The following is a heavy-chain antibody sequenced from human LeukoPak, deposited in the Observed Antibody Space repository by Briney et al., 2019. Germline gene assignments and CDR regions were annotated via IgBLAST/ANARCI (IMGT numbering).Heavy chain of an antibody. J-gene: IGHJ4*02. CDR1: GFTFSSYG. D-gene: IGHD2-15*01. CDR3: AKDRRGVVVAAGDY. Sequence: PGRSLRLSCAASGFTFSSYGMHWVRQAPGKGLEWVAVISYDGSNKYYADSVKGRFTISRDNSKNTLYLQMNSLRAEDTAVYYCAKDRRGVVVAAGDYWGQGTLVTVSS. CDR2: ISYDGSNK. V-gene: IGHV3-30*18.